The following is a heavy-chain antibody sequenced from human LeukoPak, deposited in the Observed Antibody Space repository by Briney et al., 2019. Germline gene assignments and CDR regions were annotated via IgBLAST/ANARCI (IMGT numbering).Heavy chain of an antibody. J-gene: IGHJ4*02. CDR3: ARVYYYGSGSYLDY. CDR2: ISYDGSDK. V-gene: IGHV3-30*04. D-gene: IGHD3-10*01. CDR1: GFSFSNYA. Sequence: PGGSLRLSCAASGFSFSNYAMHWIRQAPGKGLEWVAKISYDGSDKYYADSVKGRFTISRDNAKNSLYLQMNSLRAEDTAVYYCARVYYYGSGSYLDYWGQGTLVTVSS.